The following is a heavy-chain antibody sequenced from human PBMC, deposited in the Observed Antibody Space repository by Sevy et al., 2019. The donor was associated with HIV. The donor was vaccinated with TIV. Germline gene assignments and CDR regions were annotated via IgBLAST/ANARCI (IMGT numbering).Heavy chain of an antibody. CDR3: AGRLGSAWYFDF. J-gene: IGHJ4*02. Sequence: GGSLRLSCAASGFSVSRNHINWVRQAPGKGQEWISVIYSDGTTQYADSVKGRFTISTDTSNNTVYLQVSSLRADDTAVYYCAGRLGSAWYFDFWGQGTLVTVSS. V-gene: IGHV3-53*01. D-gene: IGHD6-19*01. CDR2: IYSDGTT. CDR1: GFSVSRNH.